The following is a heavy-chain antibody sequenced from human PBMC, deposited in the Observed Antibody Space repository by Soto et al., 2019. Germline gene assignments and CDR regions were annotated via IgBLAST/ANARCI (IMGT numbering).Heavy chain of an antibody. CDR2: IYYSGST. CDR3: AREFDISGWPSGMQHDRFDP. V-gene: IGHV4-31*03. J-gene: IGHJ5*02. D-gene: IGHD3-22*01. Sequence: PSETLSLTCSVSGDSISSGGYYWSWIRQSPGKGLQWIGNIYYSGSTYYNPAHTSRLSMSVDTSKNQFSLQLGSVTAADTAVYFCAREFDISGWPSGMQHDRFDPWGQGTLVTVSS. CDR1: GDSISSGGYY.